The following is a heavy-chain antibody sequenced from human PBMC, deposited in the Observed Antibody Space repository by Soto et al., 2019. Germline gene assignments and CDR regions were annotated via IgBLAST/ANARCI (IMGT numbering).Heavy chain of an antibody. D-gene: IGHD1-7*01. Sequence: QLQLVESGGGVVQPGRSLRLSCATQGFTFSNYGMHWVRQAPGKGLEWVAVIWDDGIIQYYADSVKGRFTISRDNSNNTLYLQMNSLRVEDTALYYCAKNQERELPRVIDFWGQGTLVTVSS. CDR1: GFTFSNYG. V-gene: IGHV3-33*06. CDR3: AKNQERELPRVIDF. CDR2: IWDDGIIQ. J-gene: IGHJ4*02.